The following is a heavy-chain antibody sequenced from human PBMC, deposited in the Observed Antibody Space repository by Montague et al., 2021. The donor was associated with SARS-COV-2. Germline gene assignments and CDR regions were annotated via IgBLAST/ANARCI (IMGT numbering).Heavy chain of an antibody. D-gene: IGHD6-13*01. J-gene: IGHJ6*02. CDR1: GDSVSSNSAA. CDR3: ARGSQVGSWPPTDSGMDV. V-gene: IGHV6-1*01. Sequence: CAISGDSVSSNSAAWKWIRKSPSRGLEWLGRTYYRSKWHNDYAESVKSRITINPDTSKNQISLQLNSVTPEGTAVYYCARGSQVGSWPPTDSGMDVWGQGTKVTVSS. CDR2: TYYRSKWHN.